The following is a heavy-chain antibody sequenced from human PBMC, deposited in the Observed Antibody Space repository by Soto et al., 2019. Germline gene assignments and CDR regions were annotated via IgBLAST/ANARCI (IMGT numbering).Heavy chain of an antibody. D-gene: IGHD2-8*01. V-gene: IGHV4-31*03. CDR2: IRDSGST. CDR1: GGSVSSDDYS. J-gene: IGHJ4*02. Sequence: QVQLQESGPGLVKPSQTLSVTCTVSGGSVSSDDYSWSWIRQHPGKGLEWIGYIRDSGSTYYNPSLEGRVTISVDTPKNQFSLRLRSVTAADTAVYYCAIAMANYFDYWGQGTLVTASS. CDR3: AIAMANYFDY.